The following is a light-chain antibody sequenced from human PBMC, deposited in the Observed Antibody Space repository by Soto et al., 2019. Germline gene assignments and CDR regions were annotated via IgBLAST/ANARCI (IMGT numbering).Light chain of an antibody. CDR2: GAS. CDR3: QQHGSSPPP. J-gene: IGKJ4*01. Sequence: EIVLTHSPGTLSLSPGERATLSCRASQSVSSSYLAWYQQKPGQAPRLLIYGASSRATGTPDRFSGSGSGTDFTLTISRLELEDFGVYYCQQHGSSPPPFGGGTKVDIK. CDR1: QSVSSSY. V-gene: IGKV3-20*01.